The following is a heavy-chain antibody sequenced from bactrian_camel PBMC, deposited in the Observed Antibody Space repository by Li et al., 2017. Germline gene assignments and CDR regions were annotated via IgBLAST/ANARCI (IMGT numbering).Heavy chain of an antibody. CDR1: GSIYGSSLC. CDR3: AKDSLGIYTDYTGGNE. V-gene: IGHV3-3*01. CDR2: IFINGGST. D-gene: IGHD4*01. J-gene: IGHJ4*01. Sequence: VQLVESGGGSVQVGGSMRLSCEAPGSIYGSSLCAGWFRQAPGKEREKVAAIFINGGSTDYADSVKGRFTISRDNAKNTAYLQMDSLKTEDTAMYYCAKDSLGIYTDYTGGNEWGQGTQVTVS.